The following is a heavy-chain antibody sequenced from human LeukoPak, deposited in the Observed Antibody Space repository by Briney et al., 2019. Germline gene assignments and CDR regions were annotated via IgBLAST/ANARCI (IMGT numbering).Heavy chain of an antibody. CDR3: ARMVYSSGWSFDY. V-gene: IGHV4-59*08. Sequence: SETLSLTCTVSGGSISSYYWSWIRQPPGKGLEWIGYIYYSGSTNYNPSLKSRVTISVDTSKNQFSLKLSSVTAADTAVYYCARMVYSSGWSFDYWGQGTLVTVSS. D-gene: IGHD6-19*01. CDR1: GGSISSYY. CDR2: IYYSGST. J-gene: IGHJ4*02.